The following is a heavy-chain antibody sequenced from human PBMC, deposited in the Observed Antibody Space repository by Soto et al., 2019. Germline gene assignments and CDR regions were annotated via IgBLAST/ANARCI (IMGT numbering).Heavy chain of an antibody. D-gene: IGHD3-10*01. Sequence: GGSLRLSCASSGLTCSSYAMSWVRQAPGKGLEWVSAISGSGGSTYYADSVKGRFTISRDNSKNTLYLQMNSLRAEDTAVYYCAKALFSGSYYYYYGMDVWGQGTTVTVSS. CDR1: GLTCSSYA. CDR2: ISGSGGST. CDR3: AKALFSGSYYYYYGMDV. J-gene: IGHJ6*02. V-gene: IGHV3-23*01.